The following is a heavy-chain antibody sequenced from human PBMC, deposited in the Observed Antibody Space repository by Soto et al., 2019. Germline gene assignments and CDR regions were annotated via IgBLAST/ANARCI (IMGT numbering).Heavy chain of an antibody. J-gene: IGHJ4*02. V-gene: IGHV3-74*01. Sequence: EVQLVESGGGLVQPGGSLRLSCAASGFTFSSYWMHWVRQAPGKGLVWVSRINSDGSSTSYADSVKGRFTISRDNAKNTMYLQMNSLRAEDTAVYYCVRTILVVAAATREDYWGQGTLVTVS. CDR3: VRTILVVAAATREDY. CDR2: INSDGSST. D-gene: IGHD2-15*01. CDR1: GFTFSSYW.